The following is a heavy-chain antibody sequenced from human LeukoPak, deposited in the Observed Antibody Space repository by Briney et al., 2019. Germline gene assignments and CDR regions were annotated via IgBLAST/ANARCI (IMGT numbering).Heavy chain of an antibody. Sequence: PSETLSLTCAVYGGSFSGYYWSWIRQPPGKGLEWIGEINHSGSTNYNPSLKSRVTISVDTSNNQFSLKLSSVTAADTAVYYCARLSVDYGDYEGRDAFDIWGQGTMVTVSS. CDR1: GGSFSGYY. V-gene: IGHV4-34*01. CDR2: INHSGST. J-gene: IGHJ3*02. CDR3: ARLSVDYGDYEGRDAFDI. D-gene: IGHD4-17*01.